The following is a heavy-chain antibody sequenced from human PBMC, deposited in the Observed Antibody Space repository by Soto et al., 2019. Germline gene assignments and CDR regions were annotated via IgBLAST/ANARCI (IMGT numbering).Heavy chain of an antibody. J-gene: IGHJ6*02. V-gene: IGHV3-23*01. Sequence: GGSLRLSCAASGFTFSSYAMTWVRQAPGKGLEWVSAISGSGGITYYADSVKGRFTISRDNSKNTLYLQMNSLRGEDTAVYYCAKSHVGSCYSAMDVWGQGTTVTVSS. CDR2: ISGSGGIT. D-gene: IGHD2-15*01. CDR1: GFTFSSYA. CDR3: AKSHVGSCYSAMDV.